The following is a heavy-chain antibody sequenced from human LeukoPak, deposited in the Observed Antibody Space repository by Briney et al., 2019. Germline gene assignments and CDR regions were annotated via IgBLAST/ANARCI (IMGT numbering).Heavy chain of an antibody. CDR1: GFSLNIRGVG. CDR3: AHIKGRYDLCNDWGAMDV. V-gene: IGHV2-5*02. Sequence: SGPTLVNPLETLTLTCSFSGFSLNIRGVGVGRIRQPPGKALEWLALIYWDNDKRYRPSLKTRLSITKDTSKNQVVLRMTYVDPVDTATYYCAHIKGRYDLCNDWGAMDVWGQGTTVTVSS. D-gene: IGHD3-3*01. J-gene: IGHJ6*02. CDR2: IYWDNDK.